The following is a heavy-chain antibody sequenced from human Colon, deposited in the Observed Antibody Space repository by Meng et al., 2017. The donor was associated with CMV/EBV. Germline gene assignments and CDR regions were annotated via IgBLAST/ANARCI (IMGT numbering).Heavy chain of an antibody. CDR2: INHSGST. CDR1: GGSFSGYY. V-gene: IGHV4-34*01. J-gene: IGHJ6*02. CDR3: ARGRRIVGATVSYYYGMDV. Sequence: GSLRLSCAVYGGSFSGYYWSWIRQPPGKGLEGIGEINHSGSTNYNPSLKSRVTISVDTSKNQFSLKLSSVTAADTAVYYCARGRRIVGATVSYYYGMDVWGQGTTVTVSS. D-gene: IGHD1-26*01.